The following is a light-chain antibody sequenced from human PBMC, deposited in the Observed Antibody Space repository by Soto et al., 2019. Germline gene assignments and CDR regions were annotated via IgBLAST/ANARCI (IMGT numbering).Light chain of an antibody. CDR2: DVS. CDR1: QSFSSTY. CDR3: QLYTSYPEA. Sequence: EIMLSQSPGTLSLTPGERATLSCRASQSFSSTYLAWYQQKPGQAPRLLIYDVSNRATGIPARFSGSGSGTEFTLTISSLQPDDFAPDYCQLYTSYPEAFGQGSKV. J-gene: IGKJ1*01. V-gene: IGKV3-20*01.